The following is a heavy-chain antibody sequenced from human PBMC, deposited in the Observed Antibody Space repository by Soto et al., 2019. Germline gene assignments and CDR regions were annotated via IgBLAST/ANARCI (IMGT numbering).Heavy chain of an antibody. CDR3: ARVRGVSRYYYYGMDV. Sequence: QLQLQESGPGLVKPSETLSLTCTVSGGSISSSSYYWGWIRQPPGEGLEWIGSIYYSGSTYYNPSLKSRVTNPLDTSKNQFSLKLSSVTAADTAVYYCARVRGVSRYYYYGMDVWGQGTTVTVSS. J-gene: IGHJ6*02. CDR1: GGSISSSSYY. D-gene: IGHD3-10*01. CDR2: IYYSGST. V-gene: IGHV4-39*01.